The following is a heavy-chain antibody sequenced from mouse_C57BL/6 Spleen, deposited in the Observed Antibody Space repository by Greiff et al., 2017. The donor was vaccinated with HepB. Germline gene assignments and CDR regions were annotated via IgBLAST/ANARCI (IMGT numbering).Heavy chain of an antibody. Sequence: VQLQQSGAELARPGASVKLSCKASGYTFTSYGISWVKQSTGQGLEWIGEIYPRSGNTYYNKKFKGKATLTADKSSSTAYMKLRNLTSEDSAVYFCALTVSHFDYWGQGTTLTVSS. V-gene: IGHV1-81*01. D-gene: IGHD4-1*01. J-gene: IGHJ2*01. CDR3: ALTVSHFDY. CDR2: IYPRSGNT. CDR1: GYTFTSYG.